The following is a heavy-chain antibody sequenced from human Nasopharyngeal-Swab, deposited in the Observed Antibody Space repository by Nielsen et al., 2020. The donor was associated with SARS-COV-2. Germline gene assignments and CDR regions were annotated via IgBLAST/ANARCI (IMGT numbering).Heavy chain of an antibody. CDR1: GFTFSSYS. J-gene: IGHJ6*02. CDR3: ARGVEVGVPYYYYGMDV. CDR2: ISSSSSYI. D-gene: IGHD3-3*01. V-gene: IGHV3-21*01. Sequence: GGSLRLSCAASGFTFSSYSMNWVRQAPGKGPEWVSSISSSSSYIYYADSVKGRFTISRDNAKNSLYLQMNSLRAEDTAVYYCARGVEVGVPYYYYGMDVWGQGTTVTVPS.